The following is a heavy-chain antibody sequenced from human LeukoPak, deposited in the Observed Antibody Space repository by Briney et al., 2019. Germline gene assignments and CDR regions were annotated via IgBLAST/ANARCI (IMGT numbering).Heavy chain of an antibody. Sequence: PGGSLRLSCAASGFTFSDYYMSWIRQAPGRGLEWVSAISGSGGSTYYADSVKGRFTISRDNSKNTLYLQMNSLRAEDTAVYYCAKDVTDPDYGDFSWGQGTLVTVSS. CDR1: GFTFSDYY. J-gene: IGHJ4*02. D-gene: IGHD4-17*01. V-gene: IGHV3-23*01. CDR3: AKDVTDPDYGDFS. CDR2: ISGSGGST.